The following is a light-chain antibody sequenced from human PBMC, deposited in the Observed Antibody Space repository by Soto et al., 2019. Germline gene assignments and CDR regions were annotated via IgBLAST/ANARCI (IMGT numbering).Light chain of an antibody. J-gene: IGKJ2*01. CDR2: GAS. Sequence: EIVLTQSPGTLSLSPGERATLSCRASQSVSSNYLAWYQQKPGQAPRLLIYGASSRATGFPDRFSGSGSGTDFTLSISRLQPEDFAVYYCQQYDSSPYTFGQGTMLEIK. CDR1: QSVSSNY. CDR3: QQYDSSPYT. V-gene: IGKV3-20*01.